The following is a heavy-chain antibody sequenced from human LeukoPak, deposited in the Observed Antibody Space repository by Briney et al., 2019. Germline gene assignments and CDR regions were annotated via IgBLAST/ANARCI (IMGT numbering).Heavy chain of an antibody. Sequence: PGGSLRLSCAASGFTFSSYAMSWVRQAPGKGLEWVSAISGSGGSTYYADSVKGRFTISRDNSKNTLYLQMNSLRAEDTAVYYCAKDPLVLIVVGPAAKVDYWGQGTLVTVSS. CDR2: ISGSGGST. J-gene: IGHJ4*02. D-gene: IGHD2-2*01. V-gene: IGHV3-23*01. CDR1: GFTFSSYA. CDR3: AKDPLVLIVVGPAAKVDY.